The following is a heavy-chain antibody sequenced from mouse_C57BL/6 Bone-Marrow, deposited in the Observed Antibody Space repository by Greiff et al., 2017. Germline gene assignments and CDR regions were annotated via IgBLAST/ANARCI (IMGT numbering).Heavy chain of an antibody. CDR2: IYPRDGST. D-gene: IGHD2-3*01. Sequence: QVQLQQSGPELAKPGASVKLSCKASGYTFTSYDINWVKQRPGQGLAWIGWIYPRDGSTKYNEKFKGKATLTVDTSSSTAYMELHSLTSEDSAVYFCARSWGWLLRNYWGQGTTLTVSS. V-gene: IGHV1-85*01. J-gene: IGHJ2*01. CDR3: ARSWGWLLRNY. CDR1: GYTFTSYD.